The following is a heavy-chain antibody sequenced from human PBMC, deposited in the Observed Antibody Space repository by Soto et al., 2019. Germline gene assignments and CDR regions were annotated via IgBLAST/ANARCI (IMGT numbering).Heavy chain of an antibody. CDR1: GFTFSSYA. CDR2: ISYDGSNK. D-gene: IGHD3-10*01. J-gene: IGHJ4*02. V-gene: IGHV3-30-3*01. CDR3: ARDGSMVRENYYFDY. Sequence: QVQLVESGGGVVQPGRSLRLSCAASGFTFSSYAMHWVRQAPGKGLEWVAVISYDGSNKYYADSVKGRFTISRDNSKNTLYLQMNSLRAEDTAVYYCARDGSMVRENYYFDYWGQGTLVTVSS.